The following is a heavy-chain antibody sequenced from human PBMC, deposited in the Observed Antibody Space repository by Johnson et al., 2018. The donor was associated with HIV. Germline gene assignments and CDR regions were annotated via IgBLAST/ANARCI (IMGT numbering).Heavy chain of an antibody. CDR3: ARDRGLWERNGAGAFDI. Sequence: VQLVESGGGVVRPGGSLRLSCAASGFTFDDYGMSWVRQAPGKGLEWVSGISWNSGSIGYADSVKGRFTISRDNAKNSLYLQMNSLRAEDTAVYYCARDRGLWERNGAGAFDIWGQGTMVTVSS. J-gene: IGHJ3*02. CDR2: ISWNSGSI. CDR1: GFTFDDYG. V-gene: IGHV3-20*04. D-gene: IGHD1-26*01.